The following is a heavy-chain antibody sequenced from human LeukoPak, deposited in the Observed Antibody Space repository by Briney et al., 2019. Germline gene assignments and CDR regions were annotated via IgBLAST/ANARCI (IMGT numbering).Heavy chain of an antibody. D-gene: IGHD1-26*01. J-gene: IGHJ4*02. Sequence: ASVKVSCKASGYTFTSYYIHWVRQAPGQGLEWMGILNPSGGTTTYAQKFQGRVTMTRDTSTTTVYMELSRLTSEDTGVYYCARSGSYYESFDYWGQGTLVTVSS. CDR1: GYTFTSYY. CDR2: LNPSGGTT. V-gene: IGHV1-46*01. CDR3: ARSGSYYESFDY.